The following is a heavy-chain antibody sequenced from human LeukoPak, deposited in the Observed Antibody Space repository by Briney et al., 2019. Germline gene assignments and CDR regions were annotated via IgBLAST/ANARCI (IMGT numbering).Heavy chain of an antibody. Sequence: GGSLRLSCAASGFTFSSYAMSWVRQAPGKGLEWVSGISGSDGSTNYADSVKGRFTISRDNAKNSLYLQMNSLRAEDTAVYYCVRDYVWGTYEPDYWGQGILVTVSS. CDR1: GFTFSSYA. CDR3: VRDYVWGTYEPDY. CDR2: ISGSDGST. V-gene: IGHV3-23*01. J-gene: IGHJ4*02. D-gene: IGHD3-16*01.